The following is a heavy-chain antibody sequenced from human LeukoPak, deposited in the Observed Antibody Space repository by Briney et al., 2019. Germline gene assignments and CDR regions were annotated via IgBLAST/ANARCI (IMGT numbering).Heavy chain of an antibody. CDR1: GFTFSSYE. Sequence: PGGSLRLSCAASGFTFSSYEMNWVRQAPGKGLEWVSYISSSGSTIYYADSVKGRFTISRDNSKNTLYLQMNSLRAEDTAVYYCAKDLWNDGIDYWGQGTLVTVSS. CDR2: ISSSGSTI. CDR3: AKDLWNDGIDY. V-gene: IGHV3-48*03. J-gene: IGHJ4*02. D-gene: IGHD1-1*01.